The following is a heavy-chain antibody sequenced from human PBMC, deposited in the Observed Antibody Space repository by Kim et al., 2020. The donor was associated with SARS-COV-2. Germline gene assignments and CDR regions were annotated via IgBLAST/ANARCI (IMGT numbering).Heavy chain of an antibody. CDR1: GFTFSNYN. Sequence: GGSLRLSCGASGFTFSNYNMAWVRQAPGKGLEWVSYINTGSIAKYYADSVKGRFTISRDNAKNSLYLQMNNLRDEDTAVYYCARDPPLLTYWGQGTLVTV. D-gene: IGHD1-26*01. J-gene: IGHJ4*02. V-gene: IGHV3-48*02. CDR3: ARDPPLLTY. CDR2: INTGSIAK.